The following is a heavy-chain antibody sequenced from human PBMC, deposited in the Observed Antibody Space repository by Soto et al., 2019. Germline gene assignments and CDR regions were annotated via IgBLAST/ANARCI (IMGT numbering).Heavy chain of an antibody. CDR2: ISYDGSNK. Sequence: QVQLVESGGAVVQRGKSLRLSCAASGFTFNTYGMYWVRQAPGKGLEWVAAISYDGSNKYQADSVKGRFTISRDNSKNTLYLQMNSLRVEDTAVYYCAKDIVRYTYGACDYWGQGALATVSS. CDR3: AKDIVRYTYGACDY. CDR1: GFTFNTYG. V-gene: IGHV3-30*18. J-gene: IGHJ4*02. D-gene: IGHD5-18*01.